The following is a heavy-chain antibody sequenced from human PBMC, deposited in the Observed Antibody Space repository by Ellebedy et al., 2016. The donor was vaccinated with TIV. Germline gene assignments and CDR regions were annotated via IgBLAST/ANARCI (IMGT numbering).Heavy chain of an antibody. D-gene: IGHD3-10*01. V-gene: IGHV3-53*01. CDR2: IYSDGGT. J-gene: IGHJ4*02. Sequence: GESLKISCAASGFTVSSNYVSWVRQAPGKGLEWISIIYSDGGTYYADSVKGRFTISRDNSKNTVFLQMNSLRAEHTAVYYCASALYGSGSYYDFDYWGQGTLVTVSS. CDR3: ASALYGSGSYYDFDY. CDR1: GFTVSSNY.